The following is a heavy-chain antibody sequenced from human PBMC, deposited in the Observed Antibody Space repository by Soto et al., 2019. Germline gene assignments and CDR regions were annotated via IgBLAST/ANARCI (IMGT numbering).Heavy chain of an antibody. V-gene: IGHV4-59*01. CDR1: GESLNNYY. CDR2: VHYSGST. CDR3: ASSNIAAAGFYYYGMDV. J-gene: IGHJ6*02. Sequence: SETLSLTCTVSGESLNNYYWSWIRQPPGKGLEWIGFVHYSGSTGYNPSLKSRVTISVDTSKNQLSLKVSSVTAADTAVYYCASSNIAAAGFYYYGMDVWGRGTTVTVSS. D-gene: IGHD6-13*01.